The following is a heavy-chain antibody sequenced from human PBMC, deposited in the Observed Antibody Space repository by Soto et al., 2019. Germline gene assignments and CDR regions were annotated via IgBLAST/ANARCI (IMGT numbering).Heavy chain of an antibody. Sequence: GGSLRLSCAASGFTFSSYAMTWVRQAPGKGLEWVSLIYSSGTTYYTDSVKGRFTISRDISNNTLYLQMNSLRAEDTAVYYCASLSSDYYYFYGMDVWGQGTTVTVSS. CDR2: IYSSGTT. CDR3: ASLSSDYYYFYGMDV. V-gene: IGHV3-53*01. J-gene: IGHJ6*02. CDR1: GFTFSSYA.